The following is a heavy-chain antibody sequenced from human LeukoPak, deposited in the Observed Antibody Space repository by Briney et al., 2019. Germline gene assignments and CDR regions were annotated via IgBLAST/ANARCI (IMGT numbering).Heavy chain of an antibody. CDR2: INHSGST. V-gene: IGHV4-34*01. D-gene: IGHD2-2*01. CDR1: GGSFSGYY. J-gene: IGHJ6*02. Sequence: SETLSLTCAVYGGSFSGYYWSWIRQPPGKGLEWTGEINHSGSTNYNPSLKSRVTISVDTSKNQFSLKLSSVTAADTAVYYCARGRYCSSTSCRTYYYYYYGMDVWGQGTTVTVSS. CDR3: ARGRYCSSTSCRTYYYYYYGMDV.